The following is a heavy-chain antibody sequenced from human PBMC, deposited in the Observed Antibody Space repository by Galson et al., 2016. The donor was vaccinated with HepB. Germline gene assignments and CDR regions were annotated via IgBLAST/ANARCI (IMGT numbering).Heavy chain of an antibody. D-gene: IGHD2-2*01. Sequence: SLRLSCAASGFTFSNYAMSWVRQAPGKGLEWVSSISGSGDTTYDADAVRGRFTISRDNSRNTLSLQMDSLRAEDSAIYYCAKGNIVQVPAAPYAWGQGALGTVSS. CDR2: ISGSGDTT. J-gene: IGHJ5*02. V-gene: IGHV3-23*01. CDR3: AKGNIVQVPAAPYA. CDR1: GFTFSNYA.